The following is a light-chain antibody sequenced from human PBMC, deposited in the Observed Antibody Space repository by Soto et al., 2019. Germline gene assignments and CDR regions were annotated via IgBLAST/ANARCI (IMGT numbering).Light chain of an antibody. CDR3: QQLNSYPLT. Sequence: DIQLTQSPSFLSASVGDRVTITCRASLGISNYLAWYQRKPGKAPKLLIYAASTLRSGVPSRFSGSGSGTEFTLTISSLQPEDFATYYCQQLNSYPLTFGGGTKVEIK. V-gene: IGKV1-9*01. CDR1: LGISNY. CDR2: AAS. J-gene: IGKJ4*01.